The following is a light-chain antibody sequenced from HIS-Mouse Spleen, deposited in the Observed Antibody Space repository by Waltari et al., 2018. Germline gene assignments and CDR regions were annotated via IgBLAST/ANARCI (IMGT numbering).Light chain of an antibody. V-gene: IGKV1-8*01. J-gene: IGKJ1*01. CDR1: QGISRY. CDR3: QQYYSYPRT. Sequence: AIRMTQSPSSFSASTGDRVTITCRASQGISRYLARYQQKPGKAPKLLIYAASTLQSGVPSRFSGSGSGTDFTLTISCLQSEDFATYYCQQYYSYPRTFGQGTKVEIK. CDR2: AAS.